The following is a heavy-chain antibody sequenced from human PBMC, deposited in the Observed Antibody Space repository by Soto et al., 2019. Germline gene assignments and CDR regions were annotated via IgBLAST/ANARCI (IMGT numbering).Heavy chain of an antibody. CDR2: IWFDGSNK. CDR1: GFSFDTYV. Sequence: PGGSLRLSCAASGFSFDTYVIHWVRQAPGKGLEWVALIWFDGSNKYYADSVRGRFTISRDNSKNMLFLQMNSLTADDTAVYYCARDNNAYSPLASDYYYGVDVWGQGTAVTVSS. CDR3: ARDNNAYSPLASDYYYGVDV. D-gene: IGHD6-13*01. V-gene: IGHV3-33*01. J-gene: IGHJ6*02.